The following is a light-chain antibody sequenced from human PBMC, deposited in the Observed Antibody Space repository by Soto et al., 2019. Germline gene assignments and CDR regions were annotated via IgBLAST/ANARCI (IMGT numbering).Light chain of an antibody. J-gene: IGKJ5*01. V-gene: IGKV1-9*01. CDR1: QGISSY. CDR3: QQLNSYPPT. Sequence: DIQLTRSPSFLSASVGDRVTITCRASQGISSYLAWYQQKPGKAPKLLIYAASTLQSGVPSRFSGSRSGTEFTLTDSSLEPEGCASYYGQQLNSYPPTFSQVTRLEIK. CDR2: AAS.